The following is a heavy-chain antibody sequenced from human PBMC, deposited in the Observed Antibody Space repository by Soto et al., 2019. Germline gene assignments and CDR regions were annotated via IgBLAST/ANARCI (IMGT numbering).Heavy chain of an antibody. CDR2: IKSKTDGGTT. D-gene: IGHD4-4*01. J-gene: IGHJ6*02. Sequence: PGGSLRLSCAASGFTFSNAWMNWVRQAPGKGLEWVGRIKSKTDGGTTDYAAPVKGRFTISRDDSKNTLYLQMNSLKTEDTAVYYCTTSMGNYVYYYYYGMDVWGQGTTVTVSS. V-gene: IGHV3-15*07. CDR1: GFTFSNAW. CDR3: TTSMGNYVYYYYYGMDV.